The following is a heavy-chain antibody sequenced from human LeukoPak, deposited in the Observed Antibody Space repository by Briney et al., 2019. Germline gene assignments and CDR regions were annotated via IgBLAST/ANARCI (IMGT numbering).Heavy chain of an antibody. CDR3: ARVLHKRNYDSSTYYGY. CDR2: ISSSSSTI. D-gene: IGHD3-22*01. CDR1: EFTFSSYS. J-gene: IGHJ4*02. Sequence: PGGSLRLSCAASEFTFSSYSMNWVRQAPGKGLEWVSYISSSSSTIYYADSVKGRFTISRDNAKNSLYLQMNSLRAEDTAVYYCARVLHKRNYDSSTYYGYWGQGTLVTVSS. V-gene: IGHV3-48*01.